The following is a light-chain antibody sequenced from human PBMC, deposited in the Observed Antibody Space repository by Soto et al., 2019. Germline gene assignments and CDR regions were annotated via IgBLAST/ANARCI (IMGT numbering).Light chain of an antibody. CDR3: QQVNDYPIT. J-gene: IGKJ5*01. V-gene: IGKV1-9*01. CDR2: PAS. CDR1: QDIKSY. Sequence: DIQLTQSPSFLSTSVGDRVTIACRARQDIKSYLAWYQQKPGKAPKLLIYPASTLQGGVPSRFSGSGSGTEFTLTISSLQPEDFATYHCQQVNDYPITFGQGTRLEIK.